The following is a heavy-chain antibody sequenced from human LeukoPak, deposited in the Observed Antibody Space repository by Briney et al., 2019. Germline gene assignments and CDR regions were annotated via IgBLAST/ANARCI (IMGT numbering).Heavy chain of an antibody. CDR2: INPNSGGT. CDR1: GYTFTGYY. CDR3: ARADSGSYSYHY. J-gene: IGHJ4*02. D-gene: IGHD1-26*01. V-gene: IGHV1-2*02. Sequence: ASVKVSCKASGYTFTGYYMHWVRQVPGQGLEWMGWINPNSGGTNYAQKFQGRVTMTRDTSISTAYMELRSLRSDDTAVYYCARADSGSYSYHYWGQGTLVTVSS.